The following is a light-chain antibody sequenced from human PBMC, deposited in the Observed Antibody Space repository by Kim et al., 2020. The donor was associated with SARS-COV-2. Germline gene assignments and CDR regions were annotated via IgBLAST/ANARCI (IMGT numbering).Light chain of an antibody. CDR2: GAS. CDR1: QSVSSSN. V-gene: IGKV3-20*01. J-gene: IGKJ2*01. CDR3: QQYGIAPPYT. Sequence: EIVFTQSPGTLSLSPGERATLSCRASQSVSSSNLAWYQQKPGQAPRLLMYGASSRATGIPDRFSGSGSGTDFILTISRLEPEDFAVYYCQQYGIAPPYTFGQGTKLEI.